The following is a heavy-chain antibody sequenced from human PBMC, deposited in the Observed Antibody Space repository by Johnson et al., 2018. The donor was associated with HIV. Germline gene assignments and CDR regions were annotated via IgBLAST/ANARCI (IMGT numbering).Heavy chain of an antibody. CDR1: GFTFSNAW. CDR2: IKSKTDGGTT. V-gene: IGHV3-15*01. D-gene: IGHD2-15*01. J-gene: IGHJ3*02. CDR3: AKGLVVAASRDAFDI. Sequence: VQLVESGGGLVKPGGSLRLSCAASGFTFSNAWMSWVRQAPGKGLEWVGRIKSKTDGGTTDYAAPVKGRFTIPRDDSKNTLYLQMNSLRAEDTAVYYCAKGLVVAASRDAFDIWGQGTMVTVSS.